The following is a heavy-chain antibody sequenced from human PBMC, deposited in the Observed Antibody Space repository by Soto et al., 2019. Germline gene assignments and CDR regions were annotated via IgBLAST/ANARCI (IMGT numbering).Heavy chain of an antibody. Sequence: EVQLVESGGGLVKPGGSLRLSCAASGFTFSNAWMSWVRQAPGKGLEWVGRIKSKTDGGTTDYAAPVKGRFTISRDDSKNTLYLQMNSLKTEDTAVYYCTKEDYSNYSEFLDYWGQGTLVTASS. CDR3: TKEDYSNYSEFLDY. V-gene: IGHV3-15*05. CDR1: GFTFSNAW. J-gene: IGHJ4*02. D-gene: IGHD4-4*01. CDR2: IKSKTDGGTT.